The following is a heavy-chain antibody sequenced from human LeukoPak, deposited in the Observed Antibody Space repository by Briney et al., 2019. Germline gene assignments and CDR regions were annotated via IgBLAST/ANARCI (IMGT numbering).Heavy chain of an antibody. D-gene: IGHD6-13*01. V-gene: IGHV3-21*01. CDR1: GFTFSTYT. J-gene: IGHJ4*02. CDR2: ISGSGNYT. Sequence: GGSLRLSCAASGFTFSTYTMNWVRQAPGKGLEWVSSISGSGNYTYYADSLKGRFTICRDSAKNSLYLQMNSLRAEDTAVYYCARAEGYNSFDYWGPGTRVTVSS. CDR3: ARAEGYNSFDY.